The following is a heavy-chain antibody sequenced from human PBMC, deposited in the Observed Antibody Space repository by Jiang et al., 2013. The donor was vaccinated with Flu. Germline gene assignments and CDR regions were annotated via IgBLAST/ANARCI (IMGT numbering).Heavy chain of an antibody. Sequence: GLVKPSETLSLTCTVSGGSISSYYWSWIRQPPGKGLEWIGYIYYSGSTNYNPSLKSRVTISVDTSKNQFSLKLSSVTAADTAVYYCARDLKWFHWGQGTLVTVSS. V-gene: IGHV4-59*01. D-gene: IGHD3-22*01. CDR1: GGSISSYY. J-gene: IGHJ4*02. CDR3: ARDLKWFH. CDR2: IYYSGST.